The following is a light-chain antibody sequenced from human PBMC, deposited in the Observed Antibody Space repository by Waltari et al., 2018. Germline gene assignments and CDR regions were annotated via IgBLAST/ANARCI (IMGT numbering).Light chain of an antibody. Sequence: DIQMTQSPSSLSASEGHRDTITCQANEDTRKSLNWYQQKPGKAPKLLIYEASNLATGVSTRFSGSCAGTHFTFTISSLQPEDIGTHYCQQHHYLLSFGPGTKVDI. CDR3: QQHHYLLS. J-gene: IGKJ3*01. CDR2: EAS. CDR1: EDTRKS. V-gene: IGKV1-33*01.